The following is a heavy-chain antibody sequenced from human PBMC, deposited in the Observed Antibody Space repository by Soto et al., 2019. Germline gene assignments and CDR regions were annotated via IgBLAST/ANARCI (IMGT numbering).Heavy chain of an antibody. V-gene: IGHV3-23*01. J-gene: IGHJ4*02. CDR2: IGGRADNT. CDR3: AMGFDFGELSY. Sequence: EVQLLESGGGLGRPGGSLRLSCTTSGFPFSNFAMSWVRQAPGKGLEWVSTIGGRADNTYYVDPVKGRFTISRDMSNSTLCLQLNSLGGEDRAVYYCAMGFDFGELSYWGQGTPVSVSS. CDR1: GFPFSNFA. D-gene: IGHD3-10*01.